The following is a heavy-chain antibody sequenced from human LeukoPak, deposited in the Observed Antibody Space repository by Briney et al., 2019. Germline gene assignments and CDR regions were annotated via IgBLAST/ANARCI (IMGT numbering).Heavy chain of an antibody. CDR2: ISSSGSTI. J-gene: IGHJ4*02. V-gene: IGHV3-11*04. CDR3: ARIEGPTEYYFDY. Sequence: GGSLRLSCAASGFTFSDYYMSWLRQAPGEGLEWVSYISSSGSTIYYADSVKGRFTISRDNAKNSLYLQMNSLRAEDTAVYYCARIEGPTEYYFDYWGQGTLVTVSS. CDR1: GFTFSDYY.